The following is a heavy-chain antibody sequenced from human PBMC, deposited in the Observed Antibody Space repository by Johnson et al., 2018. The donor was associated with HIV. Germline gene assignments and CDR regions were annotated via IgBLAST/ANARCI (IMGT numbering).Heavy chain of an antibody. CDR2: ISYDGNNN. CDR1: GFTFSNAC. V-gene: IGHV3-30*03. CDR3: ARLGIAAARGAFDI. J-gene: IGHJ3*02. Sequence: QVQLVESGGGLIKPGGSLRLSCAASGFTFSNACMHWVRQAPGTGLEWVAIISYDGNNNYYVDSVKGRFTIYRDNAKNSLYLQMNSLRAEDAAVYYCARLGIAAARGAFDIWGQGTMVTVSS. D-gene: IGHD6-13*01.